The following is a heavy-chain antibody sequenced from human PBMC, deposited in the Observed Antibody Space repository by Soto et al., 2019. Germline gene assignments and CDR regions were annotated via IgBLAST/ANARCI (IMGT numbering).Heavy chain of an antibody. CDR3: ARGGVPYYYYYMDV. Sequence: GGSLRLSCAASGFTFSSYGMHWVRQAPGKGLEWVAVIWYDGSNKYYADSVKGRFTISRDNSKNTLYLQMNSLRAEDTAVYYCARGGVPYYYYYMDVWGKGTTVTVYS. D-gene: IGHD6-6*01. CDR1: GFTFSSYG. CDR2: IWYDGSNK. V-gene: IGHV3-33*01. J-gene: IGHJ6*03.